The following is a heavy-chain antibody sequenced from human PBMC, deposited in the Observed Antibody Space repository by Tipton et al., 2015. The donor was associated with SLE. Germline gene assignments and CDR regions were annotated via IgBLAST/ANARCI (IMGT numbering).Heavy chain of an antibody. CDR2: ILTSGST. Sequence: TLSLTCTVSGGSVSSADYFWNWIRQPAGKGPEWIGRILTSGSTDYNSSLKGRVTMSVDTSKNQFSLKLSSVTAADTAMYYCTRELDTFDIWGQGTTVTVSS. V-gene: IGHV4-61*02. J-gene: IGHJ3*02. CDR1: GGSVSSADYF. CDR3: TRELDTFDI.